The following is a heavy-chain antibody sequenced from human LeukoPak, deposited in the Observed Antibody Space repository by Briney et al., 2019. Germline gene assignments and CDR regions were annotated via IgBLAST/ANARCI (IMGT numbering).Heavy chain of an antibody. J-gene: IGHJ3*02. CDR1: GGSISSGGYS. CDR3: ARITMVRGAGAFDI. V-gene: IGHV4-30-2*01. Sequence: SETLSLTCAVSGGSISSGGYSWSWLRQPPGKGLEWIGYIYHSGSTYYNPSLKSRVTISVDRSKNQFSLKLSSVTAADTAVYYCARITMVRGAGAFDIWGQGTMVTVSS. CDR2: IYHSGST. D-gene: IGHD3-10*01.